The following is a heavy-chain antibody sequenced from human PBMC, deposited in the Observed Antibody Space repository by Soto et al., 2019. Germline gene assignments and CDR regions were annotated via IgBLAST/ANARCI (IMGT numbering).Heavy chain of an antibody. J-gene: IGHJ4*02. V-gene: IGHV4-59*11. CDR3: SNDIEGMGGRGY. CDR2: INHGGTT. Sequence: QVQLQESGPGLVKPSETLSLTCSVSGGSISGHHWSWIRQPPGKGLEWIGLINHGGTTKYSPSLESRVTLSVDTSKNQFSLKVSSVTAADTAVYFCSNDIEGMGGRGYWGQGILVTVSS. CDR1: GGSISGHH. D-gene: IGHD5-12*01.